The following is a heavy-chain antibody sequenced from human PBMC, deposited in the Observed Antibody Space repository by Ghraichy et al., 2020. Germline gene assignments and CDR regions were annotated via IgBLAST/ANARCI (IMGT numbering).Heavy chain of an antibody. CDR3: AREPYSNSWYNSWYFDL. J-gene: IGHJ2*01. CDR1: GFTFSSYS. CDR2: ISSSSSTI. Sequence: LSLTCAASGFTFSSYSMNWVRQAPGKGLEWVSYISSSSSTIYYADSVKGRFTISRDNAKNSLYLQMHSLRDEDTAVYYCAREPYSNSWYNSWYFDLWGRGTLVTVSS. V-gene: IGHV3-48*02. D-gene: IGHD6-13*01.